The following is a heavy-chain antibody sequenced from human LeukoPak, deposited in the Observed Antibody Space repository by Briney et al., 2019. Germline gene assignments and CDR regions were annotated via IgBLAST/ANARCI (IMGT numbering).Heavy chain of an antibody. CDR1: GYTFINYA. Sequence: ASVNVSCKASGYTFINYAIHWIRQAPGQGLEWMGRIDAANDDTKYSQKFQGRVTITRDTSANTAYMELNSLSSEDTAVYYCARPNSGFVNWGQGTLVTVSS. J-gene: IGHJ4*02. CDR3: ARPNSGFVN. D-gene: IGHD5-12*01. V-gene: IGHV1-3*01. CDR2: IDAANDDT.